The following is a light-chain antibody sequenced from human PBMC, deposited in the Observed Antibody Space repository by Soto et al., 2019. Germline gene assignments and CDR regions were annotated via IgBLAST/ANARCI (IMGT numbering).Light chain of an antibody. CDR3: QQYNSSPYT. V-gene: IGKV1-5*03. Sequence: DIPMTQSPSTLSAYEGDRVTITCRASQSISSWLAWYQQKPGKAPNLLIYEASSLESGVPSRFSGSGSGTEFTLTISSLQPDDFTTYYCQQYNSSPYTFGQGTKLEIK. J-gene: IGKJ2*01. CDR1: QSISSW. CDR2: EAS.